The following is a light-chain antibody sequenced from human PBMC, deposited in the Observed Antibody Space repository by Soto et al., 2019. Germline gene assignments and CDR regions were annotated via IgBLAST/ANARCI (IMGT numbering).Light chain of an antibody. V-gene: IGKV3-11*01. CDR3: QQRSNWPWT. Sequence: EIVLTKSPATLSFSPGERATLSCTASQSVSSYLAWYQQKPGQAPRLLIYDASNRATGIPARFSGSVSGTDFTLTISSLEPEDFAVYYCQQRSNWPWTFGQGTQVEIK. CDR2: DAS. J-gene: IGKJ1*01. CDR1: QSVSSY.